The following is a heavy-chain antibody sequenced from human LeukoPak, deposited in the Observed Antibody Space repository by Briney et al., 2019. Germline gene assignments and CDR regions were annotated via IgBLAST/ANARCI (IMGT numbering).Heavy chain of an antibody. CDR2: IYPGDSDT. CDR3: ARRVPGSSSGGGWFDP. V-gene: IGHV5-51*01. Sequence: GESLKISCKGSGYSFTSYWIGWVRQMPGKGLEWMGIIYPGDSDTGYSPSFQGQVTISADKSISTAYLQWSSLKASDTAMYYCARRVPGSSSGGGWFDPWGQGTLVTVSS. D-gene: IGHD6-6*01. CDR1: GYSFTSYW. J-gene: IGHJ5*02.